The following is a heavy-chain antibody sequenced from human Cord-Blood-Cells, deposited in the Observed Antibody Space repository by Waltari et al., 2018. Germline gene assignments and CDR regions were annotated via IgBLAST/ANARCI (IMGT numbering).Heavy chain of an antibody. V-gene: IGHV4-39*01. J-gene: IGHJ4*02. CDR3: ARPYSSSWYYFDY. D-gene: IGHD6-13*01. Sequence: QLQLQESDPGLVKPSETLSPSCPVPVGSIRTSYYYWGWIRQPPGKGLVGIGSIYYSGRTYYTPSLKSRVTISVDTSKTQFSLKLSSVTAADTAVYYCARPYSSSWYYFDYWGQGTLVTVSS. CDR1: VGSIRTSYYY. CDR2: IYYSGRT.